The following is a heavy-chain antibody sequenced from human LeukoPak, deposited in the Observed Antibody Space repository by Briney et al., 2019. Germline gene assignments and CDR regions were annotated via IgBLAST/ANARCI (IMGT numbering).Heavy chain of an antibody. Sequence: SETLSLTCTVSGGSISSYYWSWIRQPPGKGLEWIGEIYHSGSTNYNPSLKSRVTISVDKSKNQFSLKLSSVTAADTAVYYCARVSPMVRGVIDYWGQGTLVTVSS. CDR3: ARVSPMVRGVIDY. CDR2: IYHSGST. J-gene: IGHJ4*02. CDR1: GGSISSYY. D-gene: IGHD3-10*01. V-gene: IGHV4-59*12.